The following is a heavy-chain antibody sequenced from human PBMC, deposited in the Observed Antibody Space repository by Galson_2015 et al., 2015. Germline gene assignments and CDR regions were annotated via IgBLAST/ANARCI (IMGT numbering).Heavy chain of an antibody. Sequence: QSGAAVTKPGESLTISCRASGYTFPSYGVSWVRQAPGQGLEGMGWISAYTGNTNYAQKLQGRITMTTDKSTSRAYMELRSMRSADAAVYYCARGGDDYSNYYYMDVWGKGTPVTVSS. CDR1: GYTFPSYG. D-gene: IGHD4-11*01. CDR2: ISAYTGNT. CDR3: ARGGDDYSNYYYMDV. J-gene: IGHJ6*03. V-gene: IGHV1-18*01.